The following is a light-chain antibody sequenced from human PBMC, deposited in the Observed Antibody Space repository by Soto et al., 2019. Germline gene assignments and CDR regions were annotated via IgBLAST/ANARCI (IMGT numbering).Light chain of an antibody. Sequence: DIQMTQSPSSLSASVGDRVTITCRASQGISNYLAWYQQKPGKVPKLLIYAASTLQSGVPSRFSGSGSGTDLSLTISSLQAEDVATYYCQKYNSAPRTFGQGTKVEIK. CDR3: QKYNSAPRT. J-gene: IGKJ1*01. V-gene: IGKV1-27*01. CDR2: AAS. CDR1: QGISNY.